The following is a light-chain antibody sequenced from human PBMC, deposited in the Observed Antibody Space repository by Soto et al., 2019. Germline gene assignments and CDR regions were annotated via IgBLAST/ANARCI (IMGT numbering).Light chain of an antibody. CDR2: DAS. V-gene: IGKV3-15*01. CDR3: QQYNNWPPWT. Sequence: ILMTQSPATLSVSPGERATLSCRASQSVSNNLAWYQQKPGQAPRLLIYDASTRATGIPARFSGSGSGTEDTLTISGLQSEDFAAYYCQQYNNWPPWTFGQGTKVEIK. J-gene: IGKJ1*01. CDR1: QSVSNN.